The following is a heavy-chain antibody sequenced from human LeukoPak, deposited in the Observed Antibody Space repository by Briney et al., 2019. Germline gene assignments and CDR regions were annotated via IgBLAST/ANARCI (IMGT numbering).Heavy chain of an antibody. D-gene: IGHD2-15*01. Sequence: PGGSLRPSCAASGFTFSGYAMNWVRQAPGKGLEWVSVISGSARSTSYADSVKGRFTISRDNSKNTLYLQMSSLRAEDMAVYYCAKVGGPPTKYYYYYGMDVWGQGTTVTVSS. CDR3: AKVGGPPTKYYYYYGMDV. J-gene: IGHJ6*02. CDR2: ISGSARST. V-gene: IGHV3-23*01. CDR1: GFTFSGYA.